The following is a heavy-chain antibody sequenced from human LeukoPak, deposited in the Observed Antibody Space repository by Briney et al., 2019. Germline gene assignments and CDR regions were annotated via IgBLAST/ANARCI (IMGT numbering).Heavy chain of an antibody. D-gene: IGHD2-21*02. CDR3: ARAVDLAAVVTATYFDY. J-gene: IGHJ4*02. V-gene: IGHV4-34*01. Sequence: SETLSLTCAVYGGSFSGYYWSWIRQPPGKGLEWIGEINHSGSTNYNPSLKSRVTISVDTSKNQFSLKLSSVTAADTAVYYCARAVDLAAVVTATYFDYWGQGTLVTVSS. CDR1: GGSFSGYY. CDR2: INHSGST.